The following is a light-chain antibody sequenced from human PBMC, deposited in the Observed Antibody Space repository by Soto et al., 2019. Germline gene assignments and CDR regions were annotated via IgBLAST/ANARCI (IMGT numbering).Light chain of an antibody. CDR1: RGHSNYA. V-gene: IGLV4-69*01. J-gene: IGLJ2*01. CDR2: RNSDGSH. CDR3: QTWGSGIVV. Sequence: QSVLTQSPSASASLGASVKLTCTLSRGHSNYAIAWHQQQSEKGPRYLMKRNSDGSHSKGDGIPDRFSGSSSGAERYLTISSLQTEDEADYYCQTWGSGIVVFGGGTKVTVL.